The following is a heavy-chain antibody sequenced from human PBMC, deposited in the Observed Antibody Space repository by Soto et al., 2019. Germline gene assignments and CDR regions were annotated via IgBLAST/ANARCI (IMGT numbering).Heavy chain of an antibody. V-gene: IGHV3-33*01. CDR1: GFTFSSYG. CDR3: ARDYYGASGMDV. D-gene: IGHD3-10*01. Sequence: QVQLVESGGGVVQPGRSLRLSCAASGFTFSSYGMHWVRQAPGKGLEWVAVIWYDGSNKYYADSVKGRFTISRDNSKNTLYLQMNSLRDEDTAVYYCARDYYGASGMDVWGQGTTVTVSS. CDR2: IWYDGSNK. J-gene: IGHJ6*02.